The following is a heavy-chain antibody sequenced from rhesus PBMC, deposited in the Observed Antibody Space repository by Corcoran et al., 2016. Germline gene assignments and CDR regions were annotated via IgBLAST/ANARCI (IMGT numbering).Heavy chain of an antibody. J-gene: IGHJ4*01. CDR2: INPYHGNT. V-gene: IGHV1S2*01. CDR1: GYTVTDYS. Sequence: QVQLVQSGAEVKKPGSSVKVSCKASGYTVTDYSMHWVRQAPRQGLEWMGWINPYHGNTKHARKIQDRVTLTRDTSTSTAYMDLISLSSEDTAVYYCARKLIGPAHFDYWGQGVLVTVSS. CDR3: ARKLIGPAHFDY. D-gene: IGHD2-33*01.